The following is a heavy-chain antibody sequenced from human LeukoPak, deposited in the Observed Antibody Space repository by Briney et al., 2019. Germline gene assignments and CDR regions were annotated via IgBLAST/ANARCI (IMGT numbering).Heavy chain of an antibody. CDR2: FNREDDEA. V-gene: IGHV1-24*01. CDR1: GYTLTDFS. J-gene: IGHJ4*02. Sequence: ASVKVSCNISGYTLTDFSMHWVRQDPGRGLEWMGGFNREDDEAIYAPHFQGRVTVTEDTSTDTAYMELSSLRSEDTAVYYCATLDSYYDNSGRPLGPDWGQGTLVTVSS. D-gene: IGHD3-22*01. CDR3: ATLDSYYDNSGRPLGPD.